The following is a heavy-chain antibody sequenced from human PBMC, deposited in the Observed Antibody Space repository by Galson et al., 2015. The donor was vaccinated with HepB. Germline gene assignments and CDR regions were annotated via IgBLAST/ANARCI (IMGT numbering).Heavy chain of an antibody. CDR3: VRDPPLGTPFDH. Sequence: SLRLSCAASGFTFSSYNMNWVRQAPGKGLEWVAPISSSSSYTYYADSLKGRFTVSRDNVKNSLYLQMNSLRAEDTAVYYCVRDPPLGTPFDHWGQGTLVTVSS. D-gene: IGHD7-27*01. CDR1: GFTFSSYN. CDR2: ISSSSSYT. J-gene: IGHJ4*02. V-gene: IGHV3-21*01.